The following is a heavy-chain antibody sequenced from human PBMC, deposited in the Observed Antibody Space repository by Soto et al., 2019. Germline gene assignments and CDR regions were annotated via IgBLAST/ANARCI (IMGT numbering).Heavy chain of an antibody. D-gene: IGHD3-3*01. CDR2: ISSSGSNI. Sequence: LRLSCAASGYTFSRYGMNWVRRAPGRGLEWVAFISSSGSNIYYVDSVKGRFTISRDNSKNTLYLQMNSLRAEDTAVYYCARTLLYYDFWSGYPFPDYWGQGTLVTVSS. CDR1: GYTFSRYG. V-gene: IGHV3-21*01. J-gene: IGHJ4*02. CDR3: ARTLLYYDFWSGYPFPDY.